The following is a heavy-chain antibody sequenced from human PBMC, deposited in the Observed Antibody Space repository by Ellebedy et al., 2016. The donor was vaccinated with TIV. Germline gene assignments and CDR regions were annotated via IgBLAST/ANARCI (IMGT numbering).Heavy chain of an antibody. CDR2: IYYSGTT. D-gene: IGHD6-13*01. V-gene: IGHV4-59*12. Sequence: SETLSLTCTVSGGSIGSYYWSWIRQPPGKGLEWIGYIYYSGTTNYNPSLRSRVTISVDTSKNQFSLKLSSVTAADTAVYYCARLGIGYYYGMDVWGQGTTVTVSS. J-gene: IGHJ6*02. CDR3: ARLGIGYYYGMDV. CDR1: GGSIGSYY.